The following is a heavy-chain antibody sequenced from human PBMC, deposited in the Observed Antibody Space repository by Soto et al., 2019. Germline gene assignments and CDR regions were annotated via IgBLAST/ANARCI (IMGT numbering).Heavy chain of an antibody. V-gene: IGHV4-34*01. CDR3: ARSPDRYCGGDCYSGFDY. Sequence: HVQLQQWGAGLLKPSETLSLTCAVYGGSFSGYYWSWIRQPPGKGLEWIGEINHSGSTNYNPSLKSRVTISVDTSKNQFSLKLSSVTAADTAVYYCARSPDRYCGGDCYSGFDYWGQGTLVTVSS. D-gene: IGHD2-21*02. CDR1: GGSFSGYY. J-gene: IGHJ4*02. CDR2: INHSGST.